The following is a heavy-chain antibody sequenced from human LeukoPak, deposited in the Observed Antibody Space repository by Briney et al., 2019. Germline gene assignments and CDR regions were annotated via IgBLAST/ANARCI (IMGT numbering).Heavy chain of an antibody. CDR2: IKSKTDGGTT. D-gene: IGHD5-12*01. CDR1: GFTFSNAW. J-gene: IGHJ6*02. CDR3: TTSPIKWLRSYYYYYGMDV. V-gene: IGHV3-15*01. Sequence: GGSLRLSCAASGFTFSNAWMSWVRQAPGKGLEWVGCIKSKTDGGTTDYAAPVKGRFTISRDDSKNTLYLQMNSLKTEDTAVYYCTTSPIKWLRSYYYYYGMDVWGQGTTVTVSS.